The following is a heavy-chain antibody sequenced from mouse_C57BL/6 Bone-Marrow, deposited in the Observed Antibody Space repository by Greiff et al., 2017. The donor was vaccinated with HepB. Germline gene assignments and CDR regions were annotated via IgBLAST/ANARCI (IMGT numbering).Heavy chain of an antibody. J-gene: IGHJ3*01. CDR3: AKYSSYSSYAWFAY. V-gene: IGHV2-5*01. D-gene: IGHD2-5*01. CDR2: IWRGGST. Sequence: VQGVESGPGLVQPSQSLSITCTVSGFSLTSYGVHWVRQSPGKGLEWLGVIWRGGSTDYNAAFMSRLSITKDNSKSQVFFKMNRLQADDTAIYYCAKYSSYSSYAWFAYWGQGTLVTVSA. CDR1: GFSLTSYG.